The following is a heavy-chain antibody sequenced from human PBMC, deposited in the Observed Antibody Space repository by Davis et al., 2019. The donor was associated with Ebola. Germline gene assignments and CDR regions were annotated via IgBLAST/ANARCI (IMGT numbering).Heavy chain of an antibody. CDR1: RGSITTYF. D-gene: IGHD2-21*01. J-gene: IGHJ3*02. CDR3: ARDTRPCGGDCYDDTFDM. V-gene: IGHV4-59*12. CDR2: IHHSGSA. Sequence: PSETLSLTCTVSRGSITTYFWSWIRQPPGKGLEWVGYIHHSGSANSNPSLKSRVTFSIDTSKSQVSLKLTSVTAADTAVYYCARDTRPCGGDCYDDTFDMWGQGTMVIVSS.